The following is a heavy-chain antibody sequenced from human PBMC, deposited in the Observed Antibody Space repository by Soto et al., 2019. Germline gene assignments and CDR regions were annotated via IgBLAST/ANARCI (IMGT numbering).Heavy chain of an antibody. CDR2: IYNSGST. CDR1: GGSISRGGNY. D-gene: IGHD6-13*01. Sequence: QVQLQESGPGLVKPSQTLSLTCTVSGGSISRGGNYWSWIRQHPGEGLEWIGYIYNSGSTYYNPSLNSRVTISVDSSKNQFSLKLSSVTAADTAVYYCAKTGIAAADSWGQGTLVTVSS. J-gene: IGHJ4*02. V-gene: IGHV4-31*03. CDR3: AKTGIAAADS.